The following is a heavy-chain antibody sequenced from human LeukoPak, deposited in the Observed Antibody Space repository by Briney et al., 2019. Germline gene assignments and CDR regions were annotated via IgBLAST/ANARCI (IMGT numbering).Heavy chain of an antibody. CDR1: GFTFSDHY. CDR2: VTKTGSYA. CDR3: TRGHYGLDV. V-gene: IGHV3-11*03. Sequence: PGGSLRLSCAVSGFTFSDHYMTWIRQAPGKGLEWVSYVTKTGSYANYADSVQGRFTISRDNAKNSLYLQMNDLRVEGTAVYYCTRGHYGLDVWGKGTTVTVSP. J-gene: IGHJ6*04.